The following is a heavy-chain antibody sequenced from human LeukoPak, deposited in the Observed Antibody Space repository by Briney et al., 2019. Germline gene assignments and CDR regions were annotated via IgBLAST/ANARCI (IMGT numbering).Heavy chain of an antibody. CDR1: NFTFGSYG. CDR2: ISYDGSDK. Sequence: PGGSLRLSCAASNFTFGSYGMNWVRHVPGKGLEWVAYISYDGSDKYYTDSVKGRFTISRDNSKNTLFLQMNSLRGEDTAVYYCAKDRLVVAPAAMTSNFDYWGQGTLVTVSS. J-gene: IGHJ4*02. D-gene: IGHD2-2*01. CDR3: AKDRLVVAPAAMTSNFDY. V-gene: IGHV3-30*02.